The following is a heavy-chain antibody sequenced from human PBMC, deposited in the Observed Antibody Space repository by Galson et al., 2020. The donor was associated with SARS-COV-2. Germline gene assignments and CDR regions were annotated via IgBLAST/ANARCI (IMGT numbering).Heavy chain of an antibody. CDR2: ISGSGGST. D-gene: IGHD6-19*01. CDR3: ARDRYSSGWLDY. V-gene: IGHV3-23*01. CDR1: GFTFSSYA. Sequence: GGSLRLSCAASGFTFSSYAMSWVRQAPGKGLEWVSAISGSGGSTYYADSVKGRFTISRDNSKNTLYLQMNSLRAEDTAVYYCARDRYSSGWLDYWGQGTLVTVSS. J-gene: IGHJ4*02.